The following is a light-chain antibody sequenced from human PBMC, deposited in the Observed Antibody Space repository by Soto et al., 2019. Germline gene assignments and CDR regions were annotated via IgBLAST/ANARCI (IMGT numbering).Light chain of an antibody. CDR3: QQYHIWPPLS. CDR1: QNISTS. V-gene: IGKV3-15*01. J-gene: IGKJ4*01. Sequence: EIVMTQSPATLSVSPGERATLSCRASQNISTSLVWYQQRPGQAPRLLIDGASTRATGVPARFSCNGSGRDLTLTISSLKSEDSAVYYCQQYHIWPPLSFGGGTKVEIK. CDR2: GAS.